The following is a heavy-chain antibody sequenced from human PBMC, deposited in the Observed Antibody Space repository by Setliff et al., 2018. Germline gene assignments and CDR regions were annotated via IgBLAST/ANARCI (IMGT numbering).Heavy chain of an antibody. Sequence: GSLRLSCAASGFTFSTFWMSWVRQAPGKGLEWVANIKQDGSETYYVDSVKGRFTISRDNAENSLYLQMNSLRAEDTAVYYCARDHIYRGGSWYDYFDSWGQGTLVTVSS. D-gene: IGHD2-15*01. CDR2: IKQDGSET. J-gene: IGHJ4*02. V-gene: IGHV3-7*01. CDR1: GFTFSTFW. CDR3: ARDHIYRGGSWYDYFDS.